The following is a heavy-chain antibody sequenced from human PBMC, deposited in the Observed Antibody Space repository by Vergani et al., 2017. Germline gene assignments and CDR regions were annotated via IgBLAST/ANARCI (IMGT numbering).Heavy chain of an antibody. D-gene: IGHD3-16*01. V-gene: IGHV1-69*12. Sequence: QVQLVQSGAEVKKPGSSVKVSCKASGGTFSSYAISWVRQAPGQGLEWMGGIIPIFGTANYAQKFQGRVTITADESTSTAYVELSSLRAEDTATYYCARDVWDCSGISCFLRAGEFYYMDVWGQGTTVTVSS. J-gene: IGHJ6*03. CDR1: GGTFSSYA. CDR2: IIPIFGTA. CDR3: ARDVWDCSGISCFLRAGEFYYMDV.